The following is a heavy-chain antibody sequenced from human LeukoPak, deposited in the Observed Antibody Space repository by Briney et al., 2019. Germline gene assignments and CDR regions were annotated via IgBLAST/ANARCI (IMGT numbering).Heavy chain of an antibody. CDR1: GFTFDDYA. J-gene: IGHJ4*02. V-gene: IGHV3-9*01. CDR2: ISWNSGSI. CDR3: AKDAIAAKGRGPFDY. D-gene: IGHD6-13*01. Sequence: GGSLRLSCAASGFTFDDYAMHWLRQAPGKGLEWVSGISWNSGSIGYADSVKGRFTISRDNAKNSLYLQMNSLRAEDTALYYCAKDAIAAKGRGPFDYWGQGTLVTVSS.